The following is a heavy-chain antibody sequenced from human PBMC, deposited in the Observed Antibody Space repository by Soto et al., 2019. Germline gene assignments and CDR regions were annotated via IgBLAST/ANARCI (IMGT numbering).Heavy chain of an antibody. CDR1: GFIFSTYG. D-gene: IGHD1-1*01. CDR3: TKEYIVGTTWGYFES. Sequence: QVQLVQSGGGVVQPGRSLRLSCVASGFIFSTYGMHWVRQAPGKGLEWVAHISYDGSNEYYADSVKGRFTVSRDNAKNTLDLQMNDLKTEDTALYYCTKEYIVGTTWGYFESWGQGALVIVSS. CDR2: ISYDGSNE. J-gene: IGHJ4*02. V-gene: IGHV3-30*18.